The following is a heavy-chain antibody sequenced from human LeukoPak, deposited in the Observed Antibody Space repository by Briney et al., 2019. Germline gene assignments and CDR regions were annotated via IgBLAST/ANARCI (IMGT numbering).Heavy chain of an antibody. CDR3: AKREQAVAGTSDY. CDR1: GFTFSSYA. Sequence: TGGSLRLSCAASGFTFSSYAMSWVRQAPGKGLEWVSAISGSGGSTYYADSVKGRFTISRDNSKNTLYLQMNSLGAEDTAVYYCAKREQAVAGTSDYWGQGTLVTVSS. CDR2: ISGSGGST. V-gene: IGHV3-23*01. J-gene: IGHJ4*02. D-gene: IGHD6-19*01.